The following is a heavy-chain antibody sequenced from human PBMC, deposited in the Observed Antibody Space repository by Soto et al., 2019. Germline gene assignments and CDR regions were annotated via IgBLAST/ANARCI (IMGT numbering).Heavy chain of an antibody. J-gene: IGHJ6*02. D-gene: IGHD3-22*01. CDR3: AREWLLPPRDYYGMDV. CDR1: GYTFTSYA. Sequence: ASVKVSCKASGYTFTSYAMHWVRQAPGQRLEWMGWINAGNGNTKYSQKFQGRVTITRDTSACTAYMELSSLRSEDTAVYYCAREWLLPPRDYYGMDVWGQGTTVTVSS. V-gene: IGHV1-3*01. CDR2: INAGNGNT.